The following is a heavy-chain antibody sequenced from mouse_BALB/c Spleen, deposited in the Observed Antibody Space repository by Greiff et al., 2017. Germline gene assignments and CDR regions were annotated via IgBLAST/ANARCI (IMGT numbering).Heavy chain of an antibody. Sequence: QVQLKESGPGLVQPSQSLSITCTVSGFSLTSYGVHWVRQSPGKGLEWLGVIWSGGSTDYNAAFISRLSISKDNSKSQVFFKMNSLQATDTAIYYCARKGWAFYAMDYWGQGTSVTVSS. CDR2: IWSGGST. J-gene: IGHJ4*01. V-gene: IGHV2-2*02. CDR3: ARKGWAFYAMDY. D-gene: IGHD3-3*01. CDR1: GFSLTSYG.